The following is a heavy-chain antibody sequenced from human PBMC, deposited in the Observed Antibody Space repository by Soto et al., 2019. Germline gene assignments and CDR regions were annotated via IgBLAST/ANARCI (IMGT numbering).Heavy chain of an antibody. V-gene: IGHV4-34*01. CDR3: AREPYYYDSSGYYWRPFDY. J-gene: IGHJ4*02. CDR2: INHSGST. CDR1: GGSFSGYY. Sequence: SSETLSLTCAVYGGSFSGYYWSWIRQPPGKGLEWIGEINHSGSTNYNPSLKSRVTISVDTSKNQFSLKLSSVTAADTAVYYCAREPYYYDSSGYYWRPFDYWGQGTLVTVSS. D-gene: IGHD3-22*01.